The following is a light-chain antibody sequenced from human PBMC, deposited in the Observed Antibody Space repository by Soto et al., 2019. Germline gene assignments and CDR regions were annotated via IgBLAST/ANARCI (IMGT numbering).Light chain of an antibody. J-gene: IGKJ5*01. V-gene: IGKV3-20*01. Sequence: EVVLTQSPGTLSLSPGERVTLSCRASQSISGHYLAWYQHTPGQAPRLLISVTYTRATGIPDRFSGRGSWTDFSLTISILEPGDFAVDYCQHYGDSLSITFGEGIRVVI. CDR1: QSISGHY. CDR3: QHYGDSLSIT. CDR2: VTY.